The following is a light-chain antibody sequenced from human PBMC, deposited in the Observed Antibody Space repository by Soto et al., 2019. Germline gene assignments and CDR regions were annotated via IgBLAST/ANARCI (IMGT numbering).Light chain of an antibody. CDR2: EVS. J-gene: IGLJ2*01. Sequence: QSALTQPASVSGSPGQSITISCTGTSSDVGSYNLVSWYQQHPDKAPKLMIYEVSKRPSGVSNRFSGSKSGNTASLTISGLQAEDEADYYCCSYAGSSTNVVFGGGTKLTVL. V-gene: IGLV2-23*02. CDR1: SSDVGSYNL. CDR3: CSYAGSSTNVV.